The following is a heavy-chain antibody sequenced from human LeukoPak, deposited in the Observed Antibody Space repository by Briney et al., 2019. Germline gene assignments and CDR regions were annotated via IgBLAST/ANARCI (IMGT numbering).Heavy chain of an antibody. Sequence: SETLSLTCTVSGGSISSSSYYWGWIRQPPGKGLEWIGSIYYSGSTYYNPSLKSRVTISVDTSTNQFSLKLSSVTAADTAVYYCARHYYDSSGYQGANWFDPWGQGTLVTVSS. V-gene: IGHV4-39*01. D-gene: IGHD3-22*01. CDR3: ARHYYDSSGYQGANWFDP. J-gene: IGHJ5*02. CDR1: GGSISSSSYY. CDR2: IYYSGST.